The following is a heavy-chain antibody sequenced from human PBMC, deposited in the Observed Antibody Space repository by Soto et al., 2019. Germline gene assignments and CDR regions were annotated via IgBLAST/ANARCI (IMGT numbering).Heavy chain of an antibody. Sequence: ASVKVSCKAYDFSFTSQGISWVRQIPGHGLEWMGCLSLYNGNTNYAQLFQGRVTMTTDTSTSKAYMELRSLRSDDTAMSFCASYHLENLSFDNLSQGTTVTVS. D-gene: IGHD3-3*02. CDR2: LSLYNGNT. CDR1: DFSFTSQG. J-gene: IGHJ4*02. V-gene: IGHV1-18*01. CDR3: ASYHLENLSFDN.